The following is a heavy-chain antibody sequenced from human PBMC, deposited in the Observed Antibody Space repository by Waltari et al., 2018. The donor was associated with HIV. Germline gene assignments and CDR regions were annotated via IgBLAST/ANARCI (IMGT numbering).Heavy chain of an antibody. CDR2: VYHSGSK. D-gene: IGHD4-17*01. CDR1: GASISSSKW. Sequence: QVQLQESGPGLVRPSGTLSLTCAVSGASISSSKWWSWVRQPPGKGLEWIGEVYHSGSKTKSPFFKSRVTLSIDKSKRQFSLSLTSVTAADTAMYYCARVRDSGDYGHFDSWGRGTLVIVSS. J-gene: IGHJ4*02. CDR3: ARVRDSGDYGHFDS. V-gene: IGHV4-4*02.